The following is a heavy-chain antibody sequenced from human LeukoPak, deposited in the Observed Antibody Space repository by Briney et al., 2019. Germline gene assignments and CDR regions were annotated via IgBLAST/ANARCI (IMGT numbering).Heavy chain of an antibody. CDR2: ISGSGGST. Sequence: GGSLRLSCAASGFTFSSYAMSWVRQAPGKGLEWVSAISGSGGSTYYADSVKGRFTISRDNSKNTLYLQMNSLRAEDTAVYYCANVDTAMDGTLNYWGQGTLVTVSS. CDR1: GFTFSSYA. V-gene: IGHV3-23*01. D-gene: IGHD5-18*01. J-gene: IGHJ4*02. CDR3: ANVDTAMDGTLNY.